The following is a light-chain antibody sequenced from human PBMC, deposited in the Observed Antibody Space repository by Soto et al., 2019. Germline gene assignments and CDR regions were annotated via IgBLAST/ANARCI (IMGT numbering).Light chain of an antibody. J-gene: IGKJ4*01. Sequence: DIHLTQSPSFLSASVGDRVTITCRPSQAVPNNMAWYQQKPGKPPKLLIYEESTFHSGGPSRFSGRKSGTQFTLTIDSLQTEDFATYDCQQVKTYPRTFGGGTKVEIK. V-gene: IGKV1-9*01. CDR2: EES. CDR3: QQVKTYPRT. CDR1: QAVPNN.